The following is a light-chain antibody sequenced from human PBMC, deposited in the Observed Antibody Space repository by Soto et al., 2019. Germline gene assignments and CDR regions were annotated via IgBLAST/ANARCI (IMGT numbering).Light chain of an antibody. J-gene: IGKJ5*01. CDR3: LHDYNYPIT. Sequence: AIQMTQSPSSLSASVGDRVTITCRASQDIRNDLGWFQQKPGKAPKLLIYAVSTLESGVPSRFSGSGSGTYFTPTISSLQPEDFATYFCLHDYNYPITFGQGTRLEIK. CDR1: QDIRND. V-gene: IGKV1-6*01. CDR2: AVS.